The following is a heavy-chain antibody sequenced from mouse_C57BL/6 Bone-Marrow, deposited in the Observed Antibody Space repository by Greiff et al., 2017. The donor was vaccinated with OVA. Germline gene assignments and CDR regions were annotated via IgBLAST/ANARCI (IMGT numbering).Heavy chain of an antibody. CDR3: ARPVYYDPYYVDC. CDR1: GYTFTSYS. V-gene: IGHV1-4*01. CDR2: INPSSGYT. Sequence: VQRVESGAELARPGASVKMSCKASGYTFTSYSMPWVQQRPGQGLEWIGYINPSSGYTKYNQKFKDKATLTADKSSSTAYMLLSSLTAEDSAGYYCARPVYYDPYYVDCWGQGTTLTVSS. J-gene: IGHJ2*01. D-gene: IGHD2-4*01.